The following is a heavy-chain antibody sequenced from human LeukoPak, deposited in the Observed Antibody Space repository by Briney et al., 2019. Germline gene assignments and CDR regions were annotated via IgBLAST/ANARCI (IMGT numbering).Heavy chain of an antibody. CDR2: INWNGGST. D-gene: IGHD2-2*01. CDR3: ARVDNIVVVPAASYYFDY. J-gene: IGHJ4*02. CDR1: GLTFDDYG. Sequence: PGGSLRLSCAASGLTFDDYGMSWVRQAPGKGLEWVSGINWNGGSTGYADSVKGRFTISRDNAKNSLYLQMNSLRAEDTALYYCARVDNIVVVPAASYYFDYWGQGTLVTVPS. V-gene: IGHV3-20*04.